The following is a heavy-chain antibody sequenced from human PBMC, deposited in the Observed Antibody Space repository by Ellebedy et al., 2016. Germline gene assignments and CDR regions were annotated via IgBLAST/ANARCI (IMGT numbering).Heavy chain of an antibody. CDR1: GFTFSSYW. CDR3: ARVENPNTYCSSTSCYPYYYYGMDV. CDR2: INSDGSST. D-gene: IGHD2-2*01. Sequence: GGSLRLSCAASGFTFSSYWMHWVRRAPGKGLVWVSRINSDGSSTSYADSVKGRFTISRDNAKNTLYLQMNSLRAEDTAVYYCARVENPNTYCSSTSCYPYYYYGMDVWGQGTTVTVSS. V-gene: IGHV3-74*01. J-gene: IGHJ6*02.